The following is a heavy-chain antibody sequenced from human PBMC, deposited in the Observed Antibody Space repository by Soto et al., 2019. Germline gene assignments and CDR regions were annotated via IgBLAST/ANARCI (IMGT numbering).Heavy chain of an antibody. CDR2: ISDSSSTI. CDR1: GFTFSTYN. J-gene: IGHJ2*01. V-gene: IGHV3-48*01. CDR3: ARDDYPYYDDSSGYHFDL. D-gene: IGHD3-22*01. Sequence: VGSLRLSCAASGFTFSTYNMNWVRQAPGKGLEWVSYISDSSSTIHYADSVKGRFTISRDNAKNSLYLQMNSLRAEDTAVYYCARDDYPYYDDSSGYHFDLWGRGTLVTVSS.